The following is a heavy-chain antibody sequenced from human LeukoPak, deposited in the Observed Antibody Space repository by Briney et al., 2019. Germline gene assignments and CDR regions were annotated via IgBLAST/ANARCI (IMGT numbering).Heavy chain of an antibody. Sequence: KPGGSLRLSCAASGFTFSDYYMSWIRQAPGKGLEWVSYISSSGSTIYYADSVKGRFTISRDNAKNSLYLQMNSLRAEDTAVYYCAKTHPNYYGSGSYYLNPFGYWGQGTLVTVSS. CDR3: AKTHPNYYGSGSYYLNPFGY. J-gene: IGHJ4*02. CDR1: GFTFSDYY. D-gene: IGHD3-10*01. V-gene: IGHV3-11*01. CDR2: ISSSGSTI.